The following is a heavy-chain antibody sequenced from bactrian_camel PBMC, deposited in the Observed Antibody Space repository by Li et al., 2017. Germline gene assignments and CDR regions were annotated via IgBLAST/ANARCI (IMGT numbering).Heavy chain of an antibody. Sequence: HVQLVESGGGSVQAGGSLRLSCTASTYGRNCMGWFRQGSGEEREGVAAIESDGTPSYIESVKGRFTISRDNAKNTLYLQMNSLKTEDTAMYYCAAGGHNLDVRSYKGWGQGTQVTVS. CDR1: TYGRNC. V-gene: IGHV3S55*01. J-gene: IGHJ4*01. CDR2: IESDGTP. D-gene: IGHD1*01. CDR3: AAGGHNLDVRSYKG.